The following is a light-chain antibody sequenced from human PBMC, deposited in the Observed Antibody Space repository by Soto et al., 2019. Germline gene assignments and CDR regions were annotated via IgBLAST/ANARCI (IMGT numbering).Light chain of an antibody. CDR2: GAS. CDR3: QQYNNWPFIT. V-gene: IGKV3-15*01. J-gene: IGKJ1*01. Sequence: IVMSQSPGTLSVCPGLRANLSCRXSQSVSRDLAWYQQKPGQSPRLLIYGASSRATGIPARFSGSGSGTEFTLTISSLQSEDFAVYYCQQYNNWPFITFGQGTKVDIK. CDR1: QSVSRD.